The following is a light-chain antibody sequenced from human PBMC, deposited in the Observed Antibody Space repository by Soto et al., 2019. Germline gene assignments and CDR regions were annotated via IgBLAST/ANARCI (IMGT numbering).Light chain of an antibody. CDR1: QSVSSY. J-gene: IGKJ5*01. Sequence: EIVLTQSPATLSLSPGERATLSCRASQSVSSYLAWYQQKPGRAPRLLIYDASNRATVIPARFSGSGSGTDFALTVSSLEPEDFALYYCQQRSNWPPEITFGQGTRLEIK. CDR2: DAS. CDR3: QQRSNWPPEIT. V-gene: IGKV3-11*01.